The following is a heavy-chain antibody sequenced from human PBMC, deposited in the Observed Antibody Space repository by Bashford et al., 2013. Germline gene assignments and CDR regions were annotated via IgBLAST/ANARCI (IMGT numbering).Heavy chain of an antibody. D-gene: IGHD4-23*01. Sequence: WIRQPPGKGLEWIGYISHTGSTTYNPSLKSRLTISVDTSKNQFSLNLRYVAAADTAVYYCAAEYYGGWRFDFWGQGTLVTVSS. CDR3: AAEYYGGWRFDF. CDR2: ISHTGST. J-gene: IGHJ4*02. V-gene: IGHV4-59*01.